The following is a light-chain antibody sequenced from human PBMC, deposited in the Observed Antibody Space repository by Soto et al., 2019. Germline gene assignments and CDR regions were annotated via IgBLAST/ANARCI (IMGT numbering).Light chain of an antibody. V-gene: IGKV1-12*01. CDR2: AAS. Sequence: DLQMTQSPSSVSAAVGDRVTITCRASQGISTWLAWYQQKPGKAPKLLIYAASNLQTGVPSRFSGSGSGTDFTLTISSLQPEDVATYYCQQANRFPFTFGPGTKVDIK. CDR3: QQANRFPFT. J-gene: IGKJ3*01. CDR1: QGISTW.